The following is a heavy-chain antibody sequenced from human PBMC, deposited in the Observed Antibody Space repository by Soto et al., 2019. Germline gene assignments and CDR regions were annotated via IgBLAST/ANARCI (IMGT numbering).Heavy chain of an antibody. CDR3: ATAAAPVTVSGVVIIPNCFDP. Sequence: ASVKVSCKASGYTFTTYDINWVRQAAGQGLEWMGWINPNNGNTAYAQKFQGRVTMTRNTSARTAYMELSSLRSEDTAVYYCATAAAPVTVSGVVIIPNCFDPWGQGTLVTVSS. V-gene: IGHV1-8*01. J-gene: IGHJ5*02. CDR2: INPNNGNT. CDR1: GYTFTTYD. D-gene: IGHD3-3*01.